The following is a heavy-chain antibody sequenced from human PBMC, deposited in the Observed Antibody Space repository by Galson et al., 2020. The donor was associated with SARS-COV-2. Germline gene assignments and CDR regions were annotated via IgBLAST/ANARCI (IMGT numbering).Heavy chain of an antibody. CDR3: AHRPLFGSGTYDY. Sequence: WIRQPPGKALEGLALIYWDGDKRYSPSQKSRLTITKDTAKNQVVLTMTDMDPVENATYYCAHRPLFGSGTYDYWGQGTLVTVSS. J-gene: IGHJ4*02. CDR2: IYWDGDK. V-gene: IGHV2-5*02. D-gene: IGHD3-10*01.